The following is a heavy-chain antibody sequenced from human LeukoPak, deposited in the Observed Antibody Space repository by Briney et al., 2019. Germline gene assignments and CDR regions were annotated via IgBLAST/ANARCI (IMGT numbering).Heavy chain of an antibody. CDR2: ILYDGRNK. V-gene: IGHV3-30-3*01. CDR3: AGDSRRLSLFDY. Sequence: PGRSLRLSCAASGLSFSTFAMHWVRQAPGKGLEWVTVILYDGRNKYYADSVKGRFTISRDNSKNTLYLQMDSLRVEDTAMYYCAGDSRRLSLFDYWGQGILVTVSS. J-gene: IGHJ4*02. CDR1: GLSFSTFA. D-gene: IGHD2/OR15-2a*01.